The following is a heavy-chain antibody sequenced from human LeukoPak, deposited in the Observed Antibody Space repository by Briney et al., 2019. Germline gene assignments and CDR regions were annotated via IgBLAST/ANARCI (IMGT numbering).Heavy chain of an antibody. CDR1: GGSISSSSYS. D-gene: IGHD1-26*01. J-gene: IGHJ5*02. CDR2: IYYSGST. CDR3: ARPTSNGSYVWFDP. Sequence: SETLSLTCTVSGGSISSSSYSWGWIRQAPGKGLEWIGSIYYSGSTYYNPSLKSRVTISVDTSKNQFSLKLSSVTAADTAVYYCARPTSNGSYVWFDPWGQGTLVTVSS. V-gene: IGHV4-39*01.